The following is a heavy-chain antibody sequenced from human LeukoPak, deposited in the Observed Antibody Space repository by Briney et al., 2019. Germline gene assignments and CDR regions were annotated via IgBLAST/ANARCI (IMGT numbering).Heavy chain of an antibody. J-gene: IGHJ5*02. D-gene: IGHD1-1*01. CDR3: ARAPIGNWNDVSGFDP. CDR2: IIPILGIA. V-gene: IGHV1-69*02. CDR1: GGTFSSYT. Sequence: ASVKLSCKXSGGTFSSYTISWVRQAPGQGLEWMGRIIPILGIANYAQKFQGRVTIPADKSTSTAYMEQSSLRSEDTAVYYCARAPIGNWNDVSGFDPWGQGTLVTVSS.